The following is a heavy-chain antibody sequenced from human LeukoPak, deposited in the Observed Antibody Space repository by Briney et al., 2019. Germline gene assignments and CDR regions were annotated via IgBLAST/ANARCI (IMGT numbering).Heavy chain of an antibody. J-gene: IGHJ4*02. D-gene: IGHD2-21*01. Sequence: GGSLRLSCAASGFTFSTYEMNWVRQAPAKGLEWVSYISSSGSTIFYADSVKGRFTISRDNAKNSLSLQMNSLRAEDTVVYYCARGPSGQIAMWGQGTLVTVSS. CDR1: GFTFSTYE. V-gene: IGHV3-48*03. CDR3: ARGPSGQIAM. CDR2: ISSSGSTI.